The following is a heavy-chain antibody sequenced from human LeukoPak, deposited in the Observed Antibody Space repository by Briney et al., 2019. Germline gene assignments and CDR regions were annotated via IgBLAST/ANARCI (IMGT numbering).Heavy chain of an antibody. V-gene: IGHV1-18*01. CDR1: GYTFTSYG. CDR3: ARGPYYYDSSGYLDY. D-gene: IGHD3-22*01. CDR2: ISAYNGNT. Sequence: ASVKVSCKASGYTFTSYGISWVRQAPGQGLEWMGWISAYNGNTNYAQKLQDRVTMTTDTSTSTAYMELRSLRSDDTAVYYCARGPYYYDSSGYLDYWGQGTLVTVSS. J-gene: IGHJ4*02.